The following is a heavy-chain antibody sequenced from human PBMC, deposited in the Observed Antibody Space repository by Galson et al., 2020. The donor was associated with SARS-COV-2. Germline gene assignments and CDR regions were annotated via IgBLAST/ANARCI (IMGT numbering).Heavy chain of an antibody. CDR1: GGTFSSYA. J-gene: IGHJ6*02. CDR3: ARDYDILTGYYENPTYYYYYGMDV. Sequence: SVKVSCKASGGTFSSYAISWVRQAPGHGLEWMGGIIPIFGTANYAQKFQGRVTITTDESTSTAYMELSSLGSEDTDVYYCARDYDILTGYYENPTYYYYYGMDVWGQGTTVTVSS. CDR2: IIPIFGTA. V-gene: IGHV1-69*05. D-gene: IGHD3-9*01.